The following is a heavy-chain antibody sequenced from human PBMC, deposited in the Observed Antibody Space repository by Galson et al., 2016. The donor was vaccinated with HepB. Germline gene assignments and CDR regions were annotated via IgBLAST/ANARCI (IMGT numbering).Heavy chain of an antibody. Sequence: SLRLSCAASGFIFSDFWMNWVRQAPGKGLEWVANIKPDGRETYYVDSVKGRFTISRDNAKSSLSLQMNSLRAEDTAIYYCAKASKGTCTGALCYHFDYWGQGTLVAVSS. D-gene: IGHD2-8*02. CDR1: GFIFSDFW. J-gene: IGHJ4*02. CDR3: AKASKGTCTGALCYHFDY. CDR2: IKPDGRET. V-gene: IGHV3-7*03.